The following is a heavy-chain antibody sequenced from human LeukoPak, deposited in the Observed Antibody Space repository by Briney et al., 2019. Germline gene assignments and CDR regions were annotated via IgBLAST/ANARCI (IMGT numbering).Heavy chain of an antibody. CDR3: ARWEQWLVKAGWFDP. CDR2: IYYSGST. Sequence: PSETLSLTCTVSGGSISSYYWSWIRQPPGKGLEWIGYIYYSGSTNYNPSLKSRVTISVDTSKNQFSLKLSSVTAADTAVYYCARWEQWLVKAGWFDPWGQGTLVTVSS. J-gene: IGHJ5*02. D-gene: IGHD6-19*01. V-gene: IGHV4-59*01. CDR1: GGSISSYY.